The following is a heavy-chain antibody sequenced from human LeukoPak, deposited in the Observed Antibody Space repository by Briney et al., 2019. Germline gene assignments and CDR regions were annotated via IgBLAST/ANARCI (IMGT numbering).Heavy chain of an antibody. CDR1: GGSFSGYY. V-gene: IGHV4-34*01. CDR3: ARGSTWELLGWFDP. CDR2: INRSGST. Sequence: SETLSLTCAVYGGSFSGYYWSWIRQPPGKGLEWIGEINRSGSTNYNPSLKSRVTISVDTSKNQFSLKLSSVTAADTAVYYCARGSTWELLGWFDPWGQGTLVTVSS. J-gene: IGHJ5*02. D-gene: IGHD1-26*01.